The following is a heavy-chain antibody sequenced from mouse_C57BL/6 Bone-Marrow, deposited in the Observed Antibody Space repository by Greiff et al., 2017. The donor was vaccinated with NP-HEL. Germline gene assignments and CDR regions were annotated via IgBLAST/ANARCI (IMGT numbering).Heavy chain of an antibody. V-gene: IGHV3-6*01. Sequence: EVQLVESGPGLVKPSQSLSLTCSVTGYSITSGYYWNWIRQFPGNKLEWMGYISYDGSNNYNPSLKNRISITRDTSKNQFFLKLNSVTTEDTATYYCASGLWFDYWGQGTTLTVSS. J-gene: IGHJ2*01. D-gene: IGHD1-1*02. CDR2: ISYDGSN. CDR3: ASGLWFDY. CDR1: GYSITSGYY.